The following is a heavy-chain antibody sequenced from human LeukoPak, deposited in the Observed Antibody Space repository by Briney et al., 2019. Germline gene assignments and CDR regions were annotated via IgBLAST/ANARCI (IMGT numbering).Heavy chain of an antibody. Sequence: GGSLRLSCAASGFTFSSDSMTWVRQAPGKGLEWVSSISGSGGSTYYADSVKGRFTISRDNSKNTLYLQMNSLRAEDTAVYSCAKDPRGSHNWLDPWGQGTLVTVSS. D-gene: IGHD3-10*01. CDR2: ISGSGGST. J-gene: IGHJ5*02. V-gene: IGHV3-23*01. CDR3: AKDPRGSHNWLDP. CDR1: GFTFSSDS.